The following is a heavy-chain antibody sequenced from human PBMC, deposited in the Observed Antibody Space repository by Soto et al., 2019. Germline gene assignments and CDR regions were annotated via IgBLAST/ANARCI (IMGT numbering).Heavy chain of an antibody. CDR1: GFTFSSYG. Sequence: QVQLVESGGGVVQPGRSLRLSCAASGFTFSSYGFHWVRQAPGKGLEWVAVISYDGKKKYYSDSVKGRFTISRDNSKNTVYVQMNSVRTEDTAVYYCARDPLSYCGGDCPPGDVWGQGTTVTVSS. J-gene: IGHJ6*02. CDR3: ARDPLSYCGGDCPPGDV. V-gene: IGHV3-30*03. D-gene: IGHD2-21*02. CDR2: ISYDGKKK.